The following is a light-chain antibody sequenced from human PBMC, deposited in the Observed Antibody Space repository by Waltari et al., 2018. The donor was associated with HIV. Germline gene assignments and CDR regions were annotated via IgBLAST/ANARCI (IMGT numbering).Light chain of an antibody. V-gene: IGKV3-15*01. Sequence: ETVMTQSPATLSVSPGERVALSCRASQSVSGHIAWYQQKSGQAPRLLIFSTSSRATGILVRFSGGGSGTEFTLTINSLQSEDFAVYYCEQYDNWPLTFGGGTKVEIK. CDR1: QSVSGH. CDR3: EQYDNWPLT. CDR2: STS. J-gene: IGKJ4*01.